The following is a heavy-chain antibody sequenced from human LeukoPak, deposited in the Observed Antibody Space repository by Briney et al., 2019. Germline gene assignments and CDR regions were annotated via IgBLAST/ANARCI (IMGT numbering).Heavy chain of an antibody. V-gene: IGHV3-53*01. Sequence: GGSLRLSCAASGFTVSSNYMSWVRQAPGKGLEWVSVIYSGGSTYYADSVKGRFTISRDNSKNTLYLQMNSLRAEDTAVYYCAREPVTGYHFDYWGQGTLVTVSS. CDR1: GFTVSSNY. CDR2: IYSGGST. J-gene: IGHJ4*02. CDR3: AREPVTGYHFDY. D-gene: IGHD3-9*01.